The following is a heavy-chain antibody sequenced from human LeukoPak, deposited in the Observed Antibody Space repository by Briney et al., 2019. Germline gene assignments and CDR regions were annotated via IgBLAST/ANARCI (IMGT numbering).Heavy chain of an antibody. D-gene: IGHD1-7*01. J-gene: IGHJ4*02. CDR2: ISGSGSST. CDR3: AKLPLELLFFDY. CDR1: GFTFSSYA. Sequence: GGSLRLSCAASGFTFSSYAMSWVRQAPGKGLEWVSAISGSGSSTYYADSVKGRFTISRDNSKNTLYLQMNSLRAEDTAVYYCAKLPLELLFFDYWGQGTLVTVSS. V-gene: IGHV3-23*01.